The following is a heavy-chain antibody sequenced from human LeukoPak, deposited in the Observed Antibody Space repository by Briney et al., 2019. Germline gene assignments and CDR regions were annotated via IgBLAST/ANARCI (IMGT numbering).Heavy chain of an antibody. CDR1: GGSISSYY. CDR3: ARGLGNYGY. Sequence: PSETLSLTCTVSGGSISSYYWSWIRQPAGKGLKWIGRIYTSGSTNYNPSLKSRVTISVDKSKNQFSLKLSPVTAADTAVYYCARGLGNYGYWGQGTLVTVSS. CDR2: IYTSGST. D-gene: IGHD5-12*01. J-gene: IGHJ4*02. V-gene: IGHV4-4*07.